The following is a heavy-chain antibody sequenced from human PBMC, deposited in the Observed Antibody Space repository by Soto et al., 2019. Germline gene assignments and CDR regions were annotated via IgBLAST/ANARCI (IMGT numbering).Heavy chain of an antibody. V-gene: IGHV4-31*03. CDR2: IYYSGST. D-gene: IGHD3-22*01. CDR3: ARDWGTYDSSGYYHRRYNWFDP. CDR1: GGSISSGGYY. J-gene: IGHJ5*02. Sequence: SETLSLTCTLSGGSISSGGYYWSWFRHHPGKGLEWIGYIYYSGSTYYNPSLKSRVTISVDTSKTQFSRKLSSVTAADTAVYYCARDWGTYDSSGYYHRRYNWFDPWGQGTLVTVSS.